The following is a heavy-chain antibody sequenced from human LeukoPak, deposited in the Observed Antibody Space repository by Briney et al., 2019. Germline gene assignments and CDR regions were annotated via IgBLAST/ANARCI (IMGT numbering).Heavy chain of an antibody. CDR3: AKGPRARGLRFDY. D-gene: IGHD5-12*01. CDR1: GGSFSGYY. J-gene: IGHJ4*02. Sequence: PSETLSLTCAVYGGSFSGYYWSWVRQAPGKGLEWVSAISGSGGSTYYADSVKGRFTISRDNSKNTLYLQMNSLRAEDTAVYYCAKGPRARGLRFDYWGQGTLVTVSS. V-gene: IGHV3-23*01. CDR2: ISGSGGST.